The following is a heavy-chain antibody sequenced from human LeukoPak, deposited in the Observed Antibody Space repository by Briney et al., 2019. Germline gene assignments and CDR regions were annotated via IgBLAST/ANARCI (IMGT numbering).Heavy chain of an antibody. CDR2: ISSSSSYT. J-gene: IGHJ4*02. D-gene: IGHD6-19*01. CDR3: ARARYSYSSGWYA. Sequence: GGSLRLSCAASGFTFSDYYMSWIRQAPGKGLEWVSYISSSSSYTNYADSVKGRFTISRDNAKNSLYLQMNSLRAEDTAVYYCARARYSYSSGWYAWGQGNLVTVSS. CDR1: GFTFSDYY. V-gene: IGHV3-11*06.